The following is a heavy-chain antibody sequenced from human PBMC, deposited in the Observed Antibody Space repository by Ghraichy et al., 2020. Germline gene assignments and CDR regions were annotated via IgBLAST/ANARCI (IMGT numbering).Heavy chain of an antibody. J-gene: IGHJ6*02. Sequence: SETLSLTCTVSGGSISSYYWSWIRQPAGKGLEWIGRIYTSGSTNYNPSLKSRVTMSVDTSKNQFSLKLSSVTAADTAVYYCARDTPNHYYGSGSYSLYYYYYGMDVWGQGTTVTVSS. CDR2: IYTSGST. D-gene: IGHD3-10*01. V-gene: IGHV4-4*07. CDR3: ARDTPNHYYGSGSYSLYYYYYGMDV. CDR1: GGSISSYY.